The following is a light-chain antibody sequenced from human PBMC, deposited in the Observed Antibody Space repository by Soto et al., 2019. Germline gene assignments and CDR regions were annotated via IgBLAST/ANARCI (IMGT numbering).Light chain of an antibody. CDR1: QSFNSIY. CDR3: PQYHSWT. Sequence: EIVFTKSPCTLSLSHGERATLSCRASQSFNSIYLAWYQQKPGQAPRLLIYGASSRATGIPDRFSGSGSGTDFTPTISRLEPEDFAVYSCPQYHSWTSCQGTNVEIK. J-gene: IGKJ1*01. CDR2: GAS. V-gene: IGKV3-20*01.